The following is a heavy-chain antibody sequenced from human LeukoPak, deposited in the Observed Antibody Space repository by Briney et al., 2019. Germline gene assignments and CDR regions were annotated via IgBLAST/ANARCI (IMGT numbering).Heavy chain of an antibody. CDR3: ARGRAFRGTMTLFDN. V-gene: IGHV3-30*03. CDR2: ISCDGSNK. Sequence: GMSLRLSCAASGFTFSNYGMHWVRQAPGKGPEWVTLISCDGSNKFYADSVKGRFTISRDNSKNILYLQMDSLRPEDTAVFYCARGRAFRGTMTLFDNWGRGTLVTVSS. D-gene: IGHD1-1*01. CDR1: GFTFSNYG. J-gene: IGHJ4*02.